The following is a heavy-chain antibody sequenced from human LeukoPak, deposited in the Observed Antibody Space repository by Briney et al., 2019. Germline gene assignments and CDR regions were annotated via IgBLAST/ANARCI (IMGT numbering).Heavy chain of an antibody. D-gene: IGHD6-19*01. CDR2: ISNSGSTI. CDR1: GFTFSSYE. Sequence: PGGSLRLSCAASGFTFSSYEMNWVRQAPGKGLEWVSYISNSGSTIYYADSVKGRFTISRDNAKNSLYLQMNSLRAEDTAVYYCARSGYSSGWYNYFDYWGQGTLVTVSS. J-gene: IGHJ4*02. CDR3: ARSGYSSGWYNYFDY. V-gene: IGHV3-48*03.